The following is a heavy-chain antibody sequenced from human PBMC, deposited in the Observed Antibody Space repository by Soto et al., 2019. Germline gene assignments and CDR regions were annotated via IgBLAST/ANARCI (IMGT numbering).Heavy chain of an antibody. J-gene: IGHJ6*03. CDR1: GGSISSYY. CDR2: IYYSGST. CDR3: ARAAEGSYYYYYYYMDV. D-gene: IGHD3-10*01. Sequence: PSETLSLTCTVSGGSISSYYWSWIRQPPGKGLEWIGYIYYSGSTNYNPSLKSRVTISVDTSKNQFSLKLSSVTAADTAVYYCARAAEGSYYYYYYYMDVWGKGTTVTVSS. V-gene: IGHV4-59*01.